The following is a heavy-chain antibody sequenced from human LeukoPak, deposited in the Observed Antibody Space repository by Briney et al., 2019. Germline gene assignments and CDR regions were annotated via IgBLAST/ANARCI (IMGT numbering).Heavy chain of an antibody. CDR3: ARGLTLYDSSGYLRD. CDR2: INPSGTT. CDR1: GGSSSAYW. Sequence: SETLSLTCAVYGGSSSAYWWSWIRQPPGKGLEWIGEINPSGTTNYNPSLKGRVTISLDKSKNQFSLKLSSVTAADTAVYYCARGLTLYDSSGYLRDWGQGTLVTVSS. D-gene: IGHD3-22*01. J-gene: IGHJ1*01. V-gene: IGHV4-34*01.